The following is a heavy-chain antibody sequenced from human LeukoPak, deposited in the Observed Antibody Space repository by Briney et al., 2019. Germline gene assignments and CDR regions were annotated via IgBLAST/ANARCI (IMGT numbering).Heavy chain of an antibody. CDR1: GGTFTSYA. Sequence: ASVKVSCKASGGTFTSYAISWVRQATGQGLEWMGWMNPNSGNTGYAQKFQGRVTMTRNTSISTAYMELSSLRSEDTAVYYCAGRIAVAGTGMDVWGQGTTVTVSS. V-gene: IGHV1-8*01. CDR3: AGRIAVAGTGMDV. D-gene: IGHD6-19*01. CDR2: MNPNSGNT. J-gene: IGHJ6*02.